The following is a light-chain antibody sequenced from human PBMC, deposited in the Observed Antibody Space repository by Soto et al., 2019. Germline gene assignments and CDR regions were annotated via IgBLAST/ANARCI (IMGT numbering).Light chain of an antibody. V-gene: IGLV2-23*01. J-gene: IGLJ3*02. CDR1: SSDVGSYNA. Sequence: QSVLTQPASVSGSPGQSITISCTGSSSDVGSYNAVSWYQQHPGKAPKLMIYEGNKRPSGVSNRFSGSKSGNTASLTISGLQAEDEAAYYCCSYAGSGAWVFGGGTELT. CDR2: EGN. CDR3: CSYAGSGAWV.